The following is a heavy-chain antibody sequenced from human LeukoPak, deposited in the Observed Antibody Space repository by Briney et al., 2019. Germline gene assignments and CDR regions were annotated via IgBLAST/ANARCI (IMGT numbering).Heavy chain of an antibody. D-gene: IGHD6-13*01. CDR3: AKDRVYSSPGGYMDV. Sequence: GGSLRLSCAASGFTFSSYAVSWVRQAPGKGLEWVSAISGSGGSTYYADSVKGRFTISRDNSKNTLYLQMNSLRAEDTAVYYCAKDRVYSSPGGYMDVWGKGTTVTVSS. CDR2: ISGSGGST. V-gene: IGHV3-23*01. CDR1: GFTFSSYA. J-gene: IGHJ6*03.